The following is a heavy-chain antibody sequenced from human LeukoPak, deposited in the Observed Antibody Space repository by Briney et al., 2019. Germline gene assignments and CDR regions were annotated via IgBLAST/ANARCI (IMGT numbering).Heavy chain of an antibody. CDR1: GFTFSSYA. CDR3: PKGKGRVDY. V-gene: IGHV3-23*01. J-gene: IGHJ4*02. CDR2: ISGSGVST. D-gene: IGHD5-24*01. Sequence: GGSLRLSCAASGFTFSSYATSWVHQAPGEGLKWVSAISGSGVSTYYADSVKGRFTISRDNSKNTLYLQMNSLRAEDTAVYYCPKGKGRVDYWGQGTLVTVSS.